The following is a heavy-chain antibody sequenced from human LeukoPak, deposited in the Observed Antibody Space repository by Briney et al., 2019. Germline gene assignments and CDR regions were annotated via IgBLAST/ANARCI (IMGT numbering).Heavy chain of an antibody. Sequence: SETLSLTCTVSGGSISSGSYYWSWIRQPAGKGLEWIGRIFTSGSTHYNPSPKSRVTISVDTSKNQFSLKRSSVTAADTAVYYCARTYYDFWSGSPYAFDIWGQGTMVTVSS. J-gene: IGHJ3*02. V-gene: IGHV4-61*02. CDR1: GGSISSGSYY. D-gene: IGHD3-3*01. CDR2: IFTSGST. CDR3: ARTYYDFWSGSPYAFDI.